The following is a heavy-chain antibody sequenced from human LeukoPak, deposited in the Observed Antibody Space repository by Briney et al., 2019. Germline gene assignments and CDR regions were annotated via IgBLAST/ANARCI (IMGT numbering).Heavy chain of an antibody. J-gene: IGHJ3*02. V-gene: IGHV3-23*01. D-gene: IGHD2-2*01. CDR3: AKPLVVPAALAFDI. CDR1: GFTFSSYA. CDR2: FSGSGGDT. Sequence: GGSLRLSCAASGFTFSSYAMSWVRQVPGKGLEWVSAFSGSGGDTYADSVKGRFTISRDNSKNTLYLQMNSLRAEDTAVYYCAKPLVVPAALAFDIWGQGTMVTVSS.